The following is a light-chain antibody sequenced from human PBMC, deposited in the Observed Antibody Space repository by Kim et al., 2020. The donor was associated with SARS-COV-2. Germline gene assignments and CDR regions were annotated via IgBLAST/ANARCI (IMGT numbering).Light chain of an antibody. J-gene: IGKJ4*01. Sequence: VSPGESTTLSCRASQSVSSKLAWYQQKPGQAPRLLIYGASTRATGIPARFSGSGSGTEFTLTISSLHSEDFAVYSCQQYNNWPFTFGGGTKVDIK. CDR1: QSVSSK. CDR2: GAS. CDR3: QQYNNWPFT. V-gene: IGKV3-15*01.